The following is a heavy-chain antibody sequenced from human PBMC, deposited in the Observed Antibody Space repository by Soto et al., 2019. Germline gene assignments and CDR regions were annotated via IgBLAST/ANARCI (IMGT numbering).Heavy chain of an antibody. D-gene: IGHD1-1*01. J-gene: IGHJ4*02. V-gene: IGHV1-69*02. CDR2: IIPILGIA. CDR1: GGTFSSYT. Sequence: SVKVSCKASGGTFSSYTISWVRQAPGQGLEWMGRIIPILGIANYAQKFQGRVTITADKSTSTAYMELSSLRSEDTAVYYCAISSEDDIYYFDYWGQGTLVTVSS. CDR3: AISSEDDIYYFDY.